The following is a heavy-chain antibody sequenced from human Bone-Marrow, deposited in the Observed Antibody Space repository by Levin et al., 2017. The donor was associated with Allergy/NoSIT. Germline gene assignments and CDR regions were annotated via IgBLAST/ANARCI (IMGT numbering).Heavy chain of an antibody. V-gene: IGHV5-51*01. D-gene: IGHD2-2*01. CDR2: IYPGDSDT. Sequence: LGESLKISCKGSGYSFTRYWIGWVRQMPGKGLEWMGIIYPGDSDTRYSPSFQGQVTISADKSISTAYLQWSSLKASDTAMYYCARRYTENCTSTRCYGRFDPWGQGTLVTVSS. CDR3: ARRYTENCTSTRCYGRFDP. CDR1: GYSFTRYW. J-gene: IGHJ5*02.